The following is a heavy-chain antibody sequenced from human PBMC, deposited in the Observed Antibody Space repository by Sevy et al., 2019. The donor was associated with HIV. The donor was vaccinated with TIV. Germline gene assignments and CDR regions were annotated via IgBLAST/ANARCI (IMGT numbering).Heavy chain of an antibody. J-gene: IGHJ6*02. D-gene: IGHD2-2*01. CDR1: RFTLSNYV. Sequence: GGSLRLSCAASRFTLSNYVMSWVRQAPGKGLEWVSSISRSGGSTYYADSVKGRFTISRDNSKNTLYLQMNRLRAEDTAVYYCAKVDVVVPVADYGMDVWGQGSTVTVSS. V-gene: IGHV3-23*01. CDR3: AKVDVVVPVADYGMDV. CDR2: ISRSGGST.